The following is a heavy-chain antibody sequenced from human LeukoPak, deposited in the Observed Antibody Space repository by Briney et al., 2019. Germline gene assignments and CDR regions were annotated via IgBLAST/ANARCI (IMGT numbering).Heavy chain of an antibody. CDR3: ARAVSVSSYYFDC. D-gene: IGHD5/OR15-5a*01. J-gene: IGHJ4*02. V-gene: IGHV3-11*05. CDR1: GLLFSDYY. Sequence: GGSLRLSSAAAGLLFSDYYMGWIRQAPGRGLEWISYISSSSSYTNYVDSVKGRFTISRDNAKNSLYLQMNSLRAEDTAVYYYARAVSVSSYYFDCWGQGTLVTVSS. CDR2: ISSSSSYT.